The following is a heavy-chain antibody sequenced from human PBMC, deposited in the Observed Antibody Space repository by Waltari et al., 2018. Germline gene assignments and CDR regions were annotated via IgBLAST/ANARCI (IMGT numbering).Heavy chain of an antibody. J-gene: IGHJ4*02. CDR2: IKQDGSEK. CDR1: GFTFSRYW. Sequence: EVQLVASGGGLVQPGGSLRLSCAASGFTFSRYWMSWVRQAPGKGLEWVANIKQDGSEKYYVDSVKGRFTISRDNAKNSLYLQMNSLRAEDTAVYYCARKSLDYWGQGTLVTVSS. V-gene: IGHV3-7*01. CDR3: ARKSLDY.